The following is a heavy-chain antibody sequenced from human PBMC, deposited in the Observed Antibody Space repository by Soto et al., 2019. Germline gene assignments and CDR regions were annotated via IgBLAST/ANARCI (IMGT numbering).Heavy chain of an antibody. Sequence: GGSLRLSCAASGFTVSSNYMSWVRQAPGKGLEWVSVIYSGGSTYYADSVKGRFTISRDNSKNTLYLQMNSLRAEDTAVYYCAGNQWELLFFDYWGQGTLVTVSS. J-gene: IGHJ4*02. V-gene: IGHV3-53*01. CDR1: GFTVSSNY. CDR3: AGNQWELLFFDY. D-gene: IGHD1-26*01. CDR2: IYSGGST.